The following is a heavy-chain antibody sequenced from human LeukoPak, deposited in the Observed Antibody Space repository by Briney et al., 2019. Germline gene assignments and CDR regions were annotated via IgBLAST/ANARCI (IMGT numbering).Heavy chain of an antibody. D-gene: IGHD6-13*01. J-gene: IGHJ6*03. CDR3: ARAGIPYYYYYMDV. CDR2: INTNTGNP. Sequence: GASVKVSCKASGYTFTSYAMNWVRQAPGQGLEWMGWINTNTGNPTYAQGFTGRFVFSLDTSVSTAYLQISSPKAEDTAVYYCARAGIPYYYYYMDVWGKGTTVTVSS. V-gene: IGHV7-4-1*02. CDR1: GYTFTSYA.